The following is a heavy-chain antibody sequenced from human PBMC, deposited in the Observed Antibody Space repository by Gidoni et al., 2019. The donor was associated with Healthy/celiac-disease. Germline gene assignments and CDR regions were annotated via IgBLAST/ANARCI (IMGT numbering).Heavy chain of an antibody. Sequence: EVQLVESGGCLVQPGRSLRLSCAASGFTFDDYARHWVRQAPGKGLEWVAGISWNSGSIGYADAVKGRFTISRDNAKNSLYLQMNSLRAEDTALYYCAKDSHYYGMDVWGQGTTVTVSS. CDR1: GFTFDDYA. V-gene: IGHV3-9*01. J-gene: IGHJ6*02. CDR3: AKDSHYYGMDV. CDR2: ISWNSGSI.